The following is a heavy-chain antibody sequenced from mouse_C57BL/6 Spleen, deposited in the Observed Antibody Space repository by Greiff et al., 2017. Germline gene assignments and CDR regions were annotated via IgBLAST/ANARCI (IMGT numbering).Heavy chain of an antibody. CDR2: IYPGDGDT. D-gene: IGHD2-5*01. CDR3: ARKGYYSNYGGAMDY. J-gene: IGHJ4*01. Sequence: QVQLKESGPELVKPGASVKISCKASGYAFSSSWMNWVKQRPGKGLEWIGRIYPGDGDTNYNGKFKGKATLTADKSSSTAYMQLSSLTSEDSAVYFCARKGYYSNYGGAMDYWGQGTSVTVSS. V-gene: IGHV1-82*01. CDR1: GYAFSSSW.